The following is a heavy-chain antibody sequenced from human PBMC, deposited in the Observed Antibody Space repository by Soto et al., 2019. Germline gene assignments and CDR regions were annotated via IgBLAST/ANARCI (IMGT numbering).Heavy chain of an antibody. D-gene: IGHD3-16*01. V-gene: IGHV4-59*01. CDR2: IYNSGST. CDR3: ARGGDPRMYYYGMDV. CDR1: GASISSYY. J-gene: IGHJ6*02. Sequence: SETLSLTCAVSGASISSYYWSWIRQPPGKGLEWIGYIYNSGSTDYNPALKSRVTISGDTSKKRFSLILRSVTAADTAVYYCARGGDPRMYYYGMDVWGPGTTVTVSS.